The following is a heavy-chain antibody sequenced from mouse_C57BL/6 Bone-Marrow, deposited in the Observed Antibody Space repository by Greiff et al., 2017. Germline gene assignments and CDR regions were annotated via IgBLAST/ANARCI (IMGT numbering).Heavy chain of an antibody. CDR3: AREGSTMVPYYFDY. V-gene: IGHV1-69*01. Sequence: QVQLQQPGAELVMPGASVKLSCKASGYTFTSYWMHWVRQRPGQGLEWIGEIDPSDSYTNYNQKFTGKSTLTVDKSSSTAYMQLSSLTSEDSAVYYCAREGSTMVPYYFDYWGQGTTLTVSS. CDR2: IDPSDSYT. D-gene: IGHD2-2*01. CDR1: GYTFTSYW. J-gene: IGHJ2*01.